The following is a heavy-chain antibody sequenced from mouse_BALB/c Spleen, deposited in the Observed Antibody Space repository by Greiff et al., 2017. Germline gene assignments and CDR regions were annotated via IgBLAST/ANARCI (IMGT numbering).Heavy chain of an antibody. CDR2: ISDGGSYT. D-gene: IGHD3-1*01. V-gene: IGHV5-4*02. J-gene: IGHJ4*01. CDR3: ARGARATWNYAMDY. Sequence: EVMLVESGGGLVKPGGSLKLSCAASGFTFSDYYMYWVRQTPEKRLEWVATISDGGSYTYYPDSVKGRFTISRDNAKNNLYLQMSSLKSEDTAMYYCARGARATWNYAMDYWGQGTSVTVAS. CDR1: GFTFSDYY.